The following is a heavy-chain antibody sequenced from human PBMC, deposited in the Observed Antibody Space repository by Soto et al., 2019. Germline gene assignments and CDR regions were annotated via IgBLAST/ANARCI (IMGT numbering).Heavy chain of an antibody. Sequence: QMQLVQSGAEVKKPGASVKVSCKASGYTFTSYDINWVRQATGQGLEWMGWMNPNSGNTGYAQKFQGRVTMTRNTSISTAYMELSSLGAEDTAVSYCARGGCIAARHERDYWGQGTLVTVSS. CDR1: GYTFTSYD. CDR2: MNPNSGNT. CDR3: ARGGCIAARHERDY. J-gene: IGHJ4*02. V-gene: IGHV1-8*01. D-gene: IGHD6-6*01.